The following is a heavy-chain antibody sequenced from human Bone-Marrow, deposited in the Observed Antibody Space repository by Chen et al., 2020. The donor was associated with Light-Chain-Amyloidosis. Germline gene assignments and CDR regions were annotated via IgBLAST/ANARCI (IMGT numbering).Heavy chain of an antibody. Sequence: QAQLQESGPGLVKASETLSLICTVPGDSITGQYWSWIRQPAGKGLEWIGRIFLGGRTDYNPSLKSRVTMSGDMSKNHLSLKLTSMTAADAAVYYCARGHGTCGRSWYFDLWGRGTLVTVSS. CDR3: ARGHGTCGRSWYFDL. CDR1: GDSITGQY. V-gene: IGHV4-4*07. D-gene: IGHD1-26*01. J-gene: IGHJ2*01. CDR2: IFLGGRT.